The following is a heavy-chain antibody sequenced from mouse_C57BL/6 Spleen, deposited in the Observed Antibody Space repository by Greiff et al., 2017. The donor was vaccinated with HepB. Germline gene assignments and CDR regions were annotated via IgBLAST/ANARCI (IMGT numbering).Heavy chain of an antibody. CDR2: IYPRSGNT. CDR1: GYTFTSYG. Sequence: VKLLESGAELARPGASVKLSCKASGYTFTSYGISWVKQRTGQGLEWIGEIYPRSGNTYYNEKFKGKATLTADKSSSTAYMELRSLTSEDSAVYFCARALYDYDWYFDVWGTGTTVTVSS. D-gene: IGHD2-4*01. J-gene: IGHJ1*03. V-gene: IGHV1-81*01. CDR3: ARALYDYDWYFDV.